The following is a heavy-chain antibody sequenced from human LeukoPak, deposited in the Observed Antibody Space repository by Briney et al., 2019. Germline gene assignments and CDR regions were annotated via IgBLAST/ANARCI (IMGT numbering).Heavy chain of an antibody. V-gene: IGHV3-7*03. CDR2: IKPDGSEK. Sequence: GGSLRLSCAASGFTFSTYWMTWVRQAPGKGLEWVAIIKPDGSEKYYADSVKGRFTISRDNSKNTLYVQVNSLGTEDTAAYYCAKGSYYDSSGSFYFDYWGQGTLVTVSS. J-gene: IGHJ4*02. CDR1: GFTFSTYW. D-gene: IGHD3-22*01. CDR3: AKGSYYDSSGSFYFDY.